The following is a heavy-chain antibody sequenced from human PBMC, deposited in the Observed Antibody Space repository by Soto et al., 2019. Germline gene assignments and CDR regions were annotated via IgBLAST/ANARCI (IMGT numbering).Heavy chain of an antibody. V-gene: IGHV3-64*01. Sequence: GGSLRLSCAASGFTFSSYAMHWVRQAPGKGLEYVSAISSNGGSTYYANSVKGRFTISRDNSKNTLYLQMGSLRAEDMAVYYCARGGGDLAAYYFDYWGQGTLVTVSS. J-gene: IGHJ4*02. CDR2: ISSNGGST. CDR1: GFTFSSYA. CDR3: ARGGGDLAAYYFDY.